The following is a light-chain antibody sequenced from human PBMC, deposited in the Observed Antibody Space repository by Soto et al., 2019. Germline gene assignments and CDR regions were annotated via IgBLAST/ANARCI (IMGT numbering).Light chain of an antibody. CDR3: TSYSSSSPVL. CDR1: SSDAGAYNY. Sequence: QSALTQPASVSGSLGQSITISCTGTSSDAGAYNYVSWYQQHPDKAPKLLIFEVTNRPSGVSGRFSGSKSGITASLSISGLQPEDEADYYCTSYSSSSPVLFGGGTKLTVL. V-gene: IGLV2-14*01. CDR2: EVT. J-gene: IGLJ2*01.